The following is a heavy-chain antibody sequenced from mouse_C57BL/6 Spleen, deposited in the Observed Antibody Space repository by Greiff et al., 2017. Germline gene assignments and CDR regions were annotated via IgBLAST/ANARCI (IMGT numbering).Heavy chain of an antibody. Sequence: QVQLQQPGAELVKPGASVKMSCKASGYTFTSYWITWVKQRPGQGLEWIGDIYPGSGSTNYNEKFKSKATLTVDTSSSTAYMQLSSLTSEDSAVYYCVRGDYGSSLFAYWGQGTLVTVSA. CDR2: IYPGSGST. CDR1: GYTFTSYW. CDR3: VRGDYGSSLFAY. V-gene: IGHV1-55*01. J-gene: IGHJ3*01. D-gene: IGHD1-1*01.